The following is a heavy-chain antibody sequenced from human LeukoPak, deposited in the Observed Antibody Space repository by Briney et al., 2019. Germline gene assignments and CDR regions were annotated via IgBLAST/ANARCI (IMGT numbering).Heavy chain of an antibody. J-gene: IGHJ4*02. D-gene: IGHD5-18*01. CDR1: GFIFSSYG. Sequence: GRSLRLSCAASGFIFSSYGMHWVRQAPGKGLERVAVMSYDGSEKYYADSVKGRFTISRDNSKNTLYLQLNSLRAEDTAVYYCAKDATWIQHFDYWGQGTLVIVSS. CDR2: MSYDGSEK. CDR3: AKDATWIQHFDY. V-gene: IGHV3-30*18.